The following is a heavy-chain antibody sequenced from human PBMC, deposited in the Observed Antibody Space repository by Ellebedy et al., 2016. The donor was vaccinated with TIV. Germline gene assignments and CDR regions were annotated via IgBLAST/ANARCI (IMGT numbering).Heavy chain of an antibody. CDR2: ISAYNGNT. CDR3: ARRSVFSVAARLFHYYGMDV. J-gene: IGHJ6*02. CDR1: GYTFTSYG. Sequence: ASVKVSCKASGYTFTSYGISWVRQAPGQGLEWMGWISAYNGNTNYAQKLQGRVTMTTDTSTSTAYMELRSLRSDDTAVYYCARRSVFSVAARLFHYYGMDVWGQGTTVTVSS. V-gene: IGHV1-18*04. D-gene: IGHD6-6*01.